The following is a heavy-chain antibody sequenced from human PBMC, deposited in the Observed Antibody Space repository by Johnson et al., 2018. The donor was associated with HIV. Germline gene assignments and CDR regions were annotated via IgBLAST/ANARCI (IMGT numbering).Heavy chain of an antibody. CDR3: AREGSSGYYDAFDI. CDR2: INHHVST. CDR1: GFTFSHNW. J-gene: IGHJ3*02. Sequence: VQLVESGGDLVQPGGSLRLSCICSGFTFSHNWMSWVRQAPGKGPEWVANINHHVSTNYADSVRGRFTISRDNAKNTLYVQMNSLRVEDTAVYYCAREGSSGYYDAFDIWGQGTMVTVSS. D-gene: IGHD3-22*01. V-gene: IGHV3-7*01.